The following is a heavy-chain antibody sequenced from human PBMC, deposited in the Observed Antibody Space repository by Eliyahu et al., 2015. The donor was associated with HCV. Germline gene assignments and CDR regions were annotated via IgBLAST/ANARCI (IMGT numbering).Heavy chain of an antibody. CDR3: AKPGTSNYGMDV. D-gene: IGHD1-26*01. CDR1: GYNFANNW. J-gene: IGHJ6*02. CDR2: IYPADSDT. Sequence: EVQLVQSGAEXKKPGESLKISCKGSGYNFANNWIAWVRQLPGKGLEWMGIIYPADSDTRYXPSFQGQVTISADKSITTAYLQWSSLKASDTAMYYCAKPGTSNYGMDVWGQGTTVTVSS. V-gene: IGHV5-51*01.